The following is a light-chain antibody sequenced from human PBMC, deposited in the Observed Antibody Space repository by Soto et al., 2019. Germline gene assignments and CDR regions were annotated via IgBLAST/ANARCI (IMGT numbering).Light chain of an antibody. J-gene: IGLJ2*01. CDR1: SIDVGYNY. Sequence: QSALTQPASGSGSPGQSITISFTGTSIDVGYNYVSWYQQHPGKAPKLVIFEVTYRPSGVSNRFSVSKSGNTASLTISGLQAEDEADYYCSSYTSQNTRIFGGAPKLTFL. V-gene: IGLV2-14*01. CDR2: EVT. CDR3: SSYTSQNTRI.